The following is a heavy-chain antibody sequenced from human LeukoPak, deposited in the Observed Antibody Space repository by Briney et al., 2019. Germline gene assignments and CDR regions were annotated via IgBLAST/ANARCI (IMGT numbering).Heavy chain of an antibody. V-gene: IGHV3-7*04. J-gene: IGHJ4*02. D-gene: IGHD3-3*01. CDR1: GFSFSTYW. CDR2: IKEDGSEK. CDR3: ARGVSYYDFWSGYLHFDY. Sequence: GGSLRLSCVASGFSFSTYWMSWVRQAPGKGLEWVANIKEDGSEKYYVDSVKGRFTMSRDNAKNSLYLQMYSLRAEDTAVYYCARGVSYYDFWSGYLHFDYWGQGTLVTVSS.